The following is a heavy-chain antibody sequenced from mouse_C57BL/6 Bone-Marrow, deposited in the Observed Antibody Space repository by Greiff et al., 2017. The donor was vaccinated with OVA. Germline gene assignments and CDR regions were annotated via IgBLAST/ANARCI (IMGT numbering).Heavy chain of an antibody. D-gene: IGHD3-2*02. CDR2: ISSGGSYT. CDR1: GFTFSSYG. J-gene: IGHJ3*01. Sequence: EVQRVESGGDLVKPGGSLKLSCAASGFTFSSYGMSWVRQTPDKRLEWVATISSGGSYTYYPDSVKGRFTISRDNAKNTLYLQMSSLKSEDTAMYYCARLRQLRLAVFAYWGQGTLVTVSA. V-gene: IGHV5-6*01. CDR3: ARLRQLRLAVFAY.